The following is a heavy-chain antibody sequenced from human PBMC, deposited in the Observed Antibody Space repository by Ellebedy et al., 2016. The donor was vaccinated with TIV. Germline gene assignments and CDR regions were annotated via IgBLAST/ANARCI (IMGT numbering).Heavy chain of an antibody. CDR1: GFAFSNCW. V-gene: IGHV3-74*03. Sequence: GESLKISXAASGFAFSNCWMHWVRQAPGKGPEWVSRINNGGGEIAYADSVKGRFTISRDNARNTLYLQMNSLRAEDTAVYYCLVGSVPSSYWRGYWGQGTLVTVSS. CDR3: LVGSVPSSYWRGY. J-gene: IGHJ4*02. D-gene: IGHD3-10*01. CDR2: INNGGGEI.